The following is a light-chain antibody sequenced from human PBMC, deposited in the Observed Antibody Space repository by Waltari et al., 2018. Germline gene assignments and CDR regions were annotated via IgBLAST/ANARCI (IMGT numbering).Light chain of an antibody. J-gene: IGLJ1*01. Sequence: QSALTQPPSASGSPGQSVTISCTGTSSDVGGYNYVSWYQQHPGKAPKLMISEVSKRPSVVPDRFSGSKSGNTASLTVSGLQAEDEADYYCSSYAGNNIYVFGAGTKVTVL. CDR2: EVS. V-gene: IGLV2-8*01. CDR1: SSDVGGYNY. CDR3: SSYAGNNIYV.